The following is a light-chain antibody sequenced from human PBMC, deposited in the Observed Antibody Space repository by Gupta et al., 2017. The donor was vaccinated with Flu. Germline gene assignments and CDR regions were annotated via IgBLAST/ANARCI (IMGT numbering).Light chain of an antibody. Sequence: KVTSCGSGSSYNIGNNDGYWYQQHPGTAPKLLSYENNKRHSGIPDRFSGSKSGTSATLGITGLQPGDEADYYCGTGDSSLSAVVFGGGTKLTVL. CDR3: GTGDSSLSAVV. CDR2: ENN. CDR1: SYNIGNND. J-gene: IGLJ2*01. V-gene: IGLV1-51*02.